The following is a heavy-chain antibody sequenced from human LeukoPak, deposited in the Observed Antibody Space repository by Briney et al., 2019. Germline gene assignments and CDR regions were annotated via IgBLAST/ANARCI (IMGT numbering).Heavy chain of an antibody. D-gene: IGHD5-24*01. Sequence: SETLSLTCTVSGGSISSYYWSWIRQPAGKGLEWIGRIYTSGSTNYNPSLKSRVTMSVDTSKNQFSLKLSSVTAADTAVYYCARELEIGHTEDGEVWFDPWGQGTLVTVSS. CDR2: IYTSGST. CDR3: ARELEIGHTEDGEVWFDP. V-gene: IGHV4-4*07. J-gene: IGHJ5*02. CDR1: GGSISSYY.